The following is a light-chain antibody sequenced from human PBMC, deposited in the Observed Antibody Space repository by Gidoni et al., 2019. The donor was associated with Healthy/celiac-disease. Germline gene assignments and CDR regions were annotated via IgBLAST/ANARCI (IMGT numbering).Light chain of an antibody. V-gene: IGLV3-25*03. CDR2: KDR. J-gene: IGLJ2*01. Sequence: SYELTQPPSVSVPPGQTARITCSGDALPKQYAYWYQQKPGQAPVLVIYKDRERPSGIPERFSGSSSGTTVTLTISGVQAEDEADYYCQSADSSGTYQVFGGGTKLTVL. CDR3: QSADSSGTYQV. CDR1: ALPKQY.